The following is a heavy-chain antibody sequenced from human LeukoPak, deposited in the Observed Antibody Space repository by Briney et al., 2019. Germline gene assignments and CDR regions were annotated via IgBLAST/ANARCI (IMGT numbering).Heavy chain of an antibody. CDR2: IIPIFGTA. CDR3: ATHQYYYDSSGYLPLWYFDL. J-gene: IGHJ2*01. V-gene: IGHV1-69*13. Sequence: SVKVSCKASGYTFTTYGMSWVRQAAGQGLEWMGGIIPIFGTANYAQKFQGRVTLTADESTSTAYMELSTLRSEDTAVYYCATHQYYYDSSGYLPLWYFDLWGRGTLVTVSS. CDR1: GYTFTTYG. D-gene: IGHD3-22*01.